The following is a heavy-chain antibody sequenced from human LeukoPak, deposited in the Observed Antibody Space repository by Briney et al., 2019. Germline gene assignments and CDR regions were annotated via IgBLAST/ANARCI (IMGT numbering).Heavy chain of an antibody. CDR2: IYSGGST. CDR1: GITVSSND. J-gene: IGHJ4*02. V-gene: IGHV3-66*01. Sequence: GGSLRLSCAASGITVSSNDMSWVRQAPGKGLEWVSVIYSGGSTYYADSVKGRFTISRDISKNTLYLQMNSLRAEDAAVYYCARGPTVQEDLDYWGQGTLVTVSS. CDR3: ARGPTVQEDLDY.